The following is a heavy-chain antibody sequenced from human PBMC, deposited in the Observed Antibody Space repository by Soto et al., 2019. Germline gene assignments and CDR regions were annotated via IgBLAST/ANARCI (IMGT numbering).Heavy chain of an antibody. CDR2: ISHSGST. V-gene: IGHV4-34*01. D-gene: IGHD5-12*01. CDR3: ARGLQRRFGGYKGLGYHGMDV. Sequence: PSETLSLTCAVNGGSFSDYYWTWVRQPPGKGLEWIGEISHSGSTSYNPSLKSRVTISIDTSKNQFSLKLSSVSAADTAMYYCARGLQRRFGGYKGLGYHGMDVWGQGTTVPVSS. CDR1: GGSFSDYY. J-gene: IGHJ6*02.